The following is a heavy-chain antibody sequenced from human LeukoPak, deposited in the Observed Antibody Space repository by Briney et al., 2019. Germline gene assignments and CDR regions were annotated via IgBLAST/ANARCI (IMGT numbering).Heavy chain of an antibody. CDR3: AKGGSTLTWFDP. Sequence: AGGSLRLSCAASGFTFTTYGMHWVRQAPGKGLEWVAFIRYDGSNKYYTDSVKGRFTISRDNSKNTLYLQMNSLRTEDTAVYYCAKGGSTLTWFDPWGQGTLVTVSS. V-gene: IGHV3-30*02. CDR1: GFTFTTYG. J-gene: IGHJ5*02. D-gene: IGHD6-13*01. CDR2: IRYDGSNK.